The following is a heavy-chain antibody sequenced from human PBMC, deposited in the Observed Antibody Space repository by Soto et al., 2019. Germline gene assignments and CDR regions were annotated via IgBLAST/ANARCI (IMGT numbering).Heavy chain of an antibody. CDR1: GFTFSSYG. Sequence: GGSLRLSCAASGFTFSSYGMRWVRQAPGEGLEWVAVISYDGSNKYYADSVKGRFTISRDNSKNTLYLQMNSLRAEDTAVYYCAKDLGYSSAPDYWGQGTLVTVSS. D-gene: IGHD6-19*01. CDR3: AKDLGYSSAPDY. J-gene: IGHJ4*02. CDR2: ISYDGSNK. V-gene: IGHV3-30*18.